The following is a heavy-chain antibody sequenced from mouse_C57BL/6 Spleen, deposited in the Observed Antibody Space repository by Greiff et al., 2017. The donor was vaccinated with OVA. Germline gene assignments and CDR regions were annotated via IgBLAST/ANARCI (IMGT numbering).Heavy chain of an antibody. CDR2: IYPGGGYT. J-gene: IGHJ2*01. Sequence: VQLVESGAELVRPGTSVKMSCKASGYTFTNYWIGWAKQRPGHGLEWIGDIYPGGGYTNYNEKFKGKATLTADKSSSTAYMQFSSLTSEDSAIYYCARGGGSSSYYFDYWGQGTTLTVSS. D-gene: IGHD1-1*01. V-gene: IGHV1-63*01. CDR1: GYTFTNYW. CDR3: ARGGGSSSYYFDY.